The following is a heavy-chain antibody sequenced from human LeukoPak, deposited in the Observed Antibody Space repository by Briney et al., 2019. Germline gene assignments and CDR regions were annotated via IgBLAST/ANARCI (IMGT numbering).Heavy chain of an antibody. CDR1: GFTFSSYS. Sequence: GGSLRLSCEASGFTFSSYSMNWVRQAPGKGLEWISYISTSTTTIYYADSVKGRFTISRDNAENSLYLQMNSLRAEDTAVYYCAELGITMIGGVWGKGTTVTISS. V-gene: IGHV3-48*04. CDR2: ISTSTTTI. J-gene: IGHJ6*04. CDR3: AELGITMIGGV. D-gene: IGHD3-10*02.